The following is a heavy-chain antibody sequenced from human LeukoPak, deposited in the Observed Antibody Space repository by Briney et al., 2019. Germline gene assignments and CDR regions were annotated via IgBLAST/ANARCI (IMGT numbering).Heavy chain of an antibody. V-gene: IGHV3-7*03. CDR3: ARASPYYYGMDV. Sequence: GGSLRLSCAASGFTFSSYWMSWVRQAPGKGLEWVANIKQDGSEKHYVDSVKGRFTISRDDAKSSLYLQMNSLRAEDTAVYYCARASPYYYGMDVWGQGTTVTVSS. CDR1: GFTFSSYW. J-gene: IGHJ6*02. CDR2: IKQDGSEK.